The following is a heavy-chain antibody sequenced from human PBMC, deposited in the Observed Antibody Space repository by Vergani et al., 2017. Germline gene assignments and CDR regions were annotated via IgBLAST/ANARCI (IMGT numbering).Heavy chain of an antibody. CDR1: GASISSGGYS. CDR3: AREYCSSTSCYGWFDP. V-gene: IGHV4-30-2*01. Sequence: QLQLQESGSGLVKPSQTLSLTCAVSGASISSGGYSWSWIRQAPGKGLEWIGEINHSGSTNYNPSLKSRVTISVDTSKNQFSLKLSSVTAADTAVYYCAREYCSSTSCYGWFDPWGQGTLVTVSS. D-gene: IGHD2-2*01. J-gene: IGHJ5*02. CDR2: INHSGST.